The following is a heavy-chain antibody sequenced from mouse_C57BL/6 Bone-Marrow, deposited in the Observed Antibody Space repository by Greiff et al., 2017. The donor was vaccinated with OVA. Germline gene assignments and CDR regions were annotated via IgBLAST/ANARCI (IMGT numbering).Heavy chain of an antibody. CDR1: GYTFTSYW. D-gene: IGHD2-3*01. CDR3: ARWDGYYVSWFAY. J-gene: IGHJ3*01. V-gene: IGHV1-64*01. Sequence: QVQLQQPGAELVKPGASVKLSCKASGYTFTSYWMHWVKQRPGQGLEWIGMIHPNSGSTNYNEKFKSKATLTVDKSSSTAYMQLSSLTSEDSAVYYCARWDGYYVSWFAYWGQGTLVTVSA. CDR2: IHPNSGST.